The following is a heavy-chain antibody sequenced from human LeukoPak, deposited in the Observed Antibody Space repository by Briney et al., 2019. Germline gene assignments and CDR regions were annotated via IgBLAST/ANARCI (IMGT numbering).Heavy chain of an antibody. CDR3: AGQGYCSGGSCYSGWFDP. D-gene: IGHD2-15*01. V-gene: IGHV5-51*01. CDR2: IYPGDSDT. CDR1: GYSFTSYW. J-gene: IGHJ5*02. Sequence: GESLKISCKGSGYSFTSYWIGWVRQMPGKGLEWMGIIYPGDSDTRYSPSFQGQVTISADKSISTAYLQWSSLKASDTAMYYCAGQGYCSGGSCYSGWFDPWGQGTLVTVPS.